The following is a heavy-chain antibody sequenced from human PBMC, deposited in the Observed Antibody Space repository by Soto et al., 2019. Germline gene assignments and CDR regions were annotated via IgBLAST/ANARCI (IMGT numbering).Heavy chain of an antibody. CDR1: GFTFSNAW. Sequence: GGSLRLSCAASGFTFSNAWMNWVRQAPGKGLEWVGRIKSKTDGGTTDYAAPVKGRFTISRDDSKNTLYLQMNSLKTEDTAVYYCTTTIYYYDSSGYYYGNDYWGQGTLVTVSS. CDR2: IKSKTDGGTT. CDR3: TTTIYYYDSSGYYYGNDY. J-gene: IGHJ4*02. V-gene: IGHV3-15*07. D-gene: IGHD3-22*01.